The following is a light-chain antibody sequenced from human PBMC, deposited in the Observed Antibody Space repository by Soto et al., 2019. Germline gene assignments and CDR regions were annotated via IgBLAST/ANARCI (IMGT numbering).Light chain of an antibody. CDR1: QSISSY. V-gene: IGKV1-39*01. Sequence: DIPMTQSPSSLSASVGDRVTITCRASQSISSYLNWHQQKPGKAPKLLIYAASSFQSGVPSRFSGSGSGTDFTLTISSLQPEDFATYYCQQSYSTPPFTFGPGTKVDIK. CDR3: QQSYSTPPFT. J-gene: IGKJ3*01. CDR2: AAS.